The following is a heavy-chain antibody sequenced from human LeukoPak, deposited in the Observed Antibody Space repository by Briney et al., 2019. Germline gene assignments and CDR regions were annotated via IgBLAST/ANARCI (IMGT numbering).Heavy chain of an antibody. CDR2: ISGSGGST. V-gene: IGHV3-23*01. J-gene: IGHJ4*02. CDR1: GFTFEDYG. Sequence: RSGGSLRLSCAASGFTFEDYGMSWVRQAPGKGLEWVSGISGSGGSTYYADSVKGRFTISRDNSKNTLYLQMNSLRAEDTAVYYCAPTPSSQRLVPHQLDYWGQGTLVTVSS. CDR3: APTPSSQRLVPHQLDY. D-gene: IGHD6-19*01.